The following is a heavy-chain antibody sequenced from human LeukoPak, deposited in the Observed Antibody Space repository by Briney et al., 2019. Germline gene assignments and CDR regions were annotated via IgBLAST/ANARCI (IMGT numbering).Heavy chain of an antibody. Sequence: PGGSLRLSCAASGFTFSSFPMSWVRQAPGKGLQWVSGITGRGGNTYYADFVEGRFTISRDNSKNTLSLQMDSLRAEDTAIYYCARDRAALDSWGQGTLVTVSS. CDR2: ITGRGGNT. V-gene: IGHV3-23*01. J-gene: IGHJ4*02. D-gene: IGHD6-25*01. CDR1: GFTFSSFP. CDR3: ARDRAALDS.